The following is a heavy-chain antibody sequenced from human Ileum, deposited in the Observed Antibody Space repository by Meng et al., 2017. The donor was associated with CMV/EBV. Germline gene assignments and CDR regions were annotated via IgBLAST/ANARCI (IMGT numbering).Heavy chain of an antibody. CDR1: GYTFTSYG. V-gene: IGHV1-18*01. D-gene: IGHD2-2*01. J-gene: IGHJ6*02. CDR3: AREGLCSSASCYQKYYDGMDV. Sequence: ASVKVSCKASGYTFTSYGISWVRQAPGQGLEWMGWISAYNGNTNYAQKLQGRVTMTTDTSTSTAYMELRSLRSDDTAVYYCAREGLCSSASCYQKYYDGMDVWGQGTTVTVSS. CDR2: ISAYNGNT.